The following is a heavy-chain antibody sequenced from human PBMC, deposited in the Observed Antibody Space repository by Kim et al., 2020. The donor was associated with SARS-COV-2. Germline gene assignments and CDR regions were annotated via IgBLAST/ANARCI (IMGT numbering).Heavy chain of an antibody. CDR1: GYTFTGYY. Sequence: ASVKVSCKASGYTFTGYYMHWVRQAPGQGLEWIGWINPNSGGTNYAQKFQGRVTMTRDTSISTAYMELSRLRSDDTAVYYCARAVYDILTGYLYSWYFDLWGRGTLVTVSS. J-gene: IGHJ2*01. CDR3: ARAVYDILTGYLYSWYFDL. D-gene: IGHD3-9*01. V-gene: IGHV1-2*02. CDR2: INPNSGGT.